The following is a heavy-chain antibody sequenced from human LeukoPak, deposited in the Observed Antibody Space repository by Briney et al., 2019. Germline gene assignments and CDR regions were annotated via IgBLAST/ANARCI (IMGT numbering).Heavy chain of an antibody. CDR1: GGSISSYY. V-gene: IGHV4-59*01. CDR2: IYYSGST. J-gene: IGHJ5*02. Sequence: SGTLSLTCTVAGGSISSYYWSWIRQPPGKGLEWIGYIYYSGSTNYNPSLKSRVTISVDTSKNQFSLKLSSVTAADTAVYYCARGGILVQNDFEPWGQGTLVTVSS. CDR3: ARGGILVQNDFEP. D-gene: IGHD2-21*01.